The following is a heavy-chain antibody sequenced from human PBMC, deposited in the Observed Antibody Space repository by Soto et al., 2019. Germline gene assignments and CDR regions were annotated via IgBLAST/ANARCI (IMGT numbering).Heavy chain of an antibody. CDR1: GGSISSGGYY. V-gene: IGHV4-31*03. Sequence: PSETLSLTCTVSGGSISSGGYYWSWIRQHPGKGLEWIGYIYYSGSTYYNPSLKSRVTISVDTSKNQFSLKLSSVTAADTAVYYCAKGHSDSFGNYDYFGMDVWGQGTTVTVSS. D-gene: IGHD4-4*01. J-gene: IGHJ6*02. CDR3: AKGHSDSFGNYDYFGMDV. CDR2: IYYSGST.